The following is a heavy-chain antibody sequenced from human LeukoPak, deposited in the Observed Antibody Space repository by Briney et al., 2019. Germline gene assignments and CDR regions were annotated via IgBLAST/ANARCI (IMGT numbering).Heavy chain of an antibody. J-gene: IGHJ6*03. CDR1: GDSVSSNSAA. D-gene: IGHD3-10*01. CDR2: TYYRSKWYN. CDR3: XXXXXXXXFGELLSNGMDV. Sequence: SQTLSLTCAISGDSVSSNSAAWNWIRQSPSRGLEWLGRTYYRSKWYNDYAVSVKSRITINPDTSKNQFSLQLNSVTPEYTAVXXXXXXXXXXXFGELLSNGMDVWGKGTTVTVSS. V-gene: IGHV6-1*01.